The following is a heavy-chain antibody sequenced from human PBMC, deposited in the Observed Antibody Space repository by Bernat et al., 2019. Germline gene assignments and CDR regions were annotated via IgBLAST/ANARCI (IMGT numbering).Heavy chain of an antibody. J-gene: IGHJ4*02. CDR3: AGLTGYYSRFDY. V-gene: IGHV2-5*02. CDR1: GFSLTTTEVG. Sequence: QITLKESGPTLVKPTQTLTLTCTFSGFSLTTTEVGLGWIRQPPGGALEWLAIIYGEDDDRYSQSLRTRLTVTRDTSKNQVVLTMTNMDPVDTATYYCAGLTGYYSRFDYWGQGALVTVSS. D-gene: IGHD3-9*01. CDR2: IYGEDDD.